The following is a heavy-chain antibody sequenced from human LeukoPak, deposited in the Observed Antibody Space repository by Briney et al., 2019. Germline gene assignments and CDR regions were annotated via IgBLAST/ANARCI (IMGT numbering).Heavy chain of an antibody. CDR1: GFTFSSYS. CDR2: ISSSSSYI. D-gene: IGHD3-22*01. V-gene: IGHV3-21*01. J-gene: IGHJ6*02. Sequence: GGSLRLSCAASGFTFSSYSMNWVRQAPGKGLEWVSSISSSSSYIYYADSVKGRFTISRDNAKNSLYLRMNSLRAEDTAVYYCASLPSPYDSSGYYRNYYYYYGMDVWGQGTTVTVSS. CDR3: ASLPSPYDSSGYYRNYYYYYGMDV.